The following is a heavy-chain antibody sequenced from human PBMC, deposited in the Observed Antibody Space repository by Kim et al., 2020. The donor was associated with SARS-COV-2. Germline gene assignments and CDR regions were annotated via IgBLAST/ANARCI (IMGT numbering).Heavy chain of an antibody. CDR2: ISRDGSSI. CDR1: AFTFNNYW. J-gene: IGHJ4*02. V-gene: IGHV3-74*01. D-gene: IGHD3-10*01. Sequence: GGSLRLSCAASAFTFNNYWMHWVRQVPGKGLEWVSLISRDGSSINYADSVKGRFTISRDNTKNTMFLQMNRLRAEDTAVYYCALCYGSGNYRNSYHFDSWGQGTLVTVS. CDR3: ALCYGSGNYRNSYHFDS.